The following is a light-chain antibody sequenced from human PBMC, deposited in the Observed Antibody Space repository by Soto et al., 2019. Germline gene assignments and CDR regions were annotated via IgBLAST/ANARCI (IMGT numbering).Light chain of an antibody. CDR2: EVS. V-gene: IGLV2-14*01. CDR3: SSYTSSSTDV. J-gene: IGLJ1*01. Sequence: QSVLTQPASVSGSPGQSITISCTGNSSDVGGYNYVSWYQQHPGKAPKLMIYEVSNRPSGVSNRFSGSKSGNTASLTISGLQAEDEADYYCSSYTSSSTDVFGTGTKLTVL. CDR1: SSDVGGYNY.